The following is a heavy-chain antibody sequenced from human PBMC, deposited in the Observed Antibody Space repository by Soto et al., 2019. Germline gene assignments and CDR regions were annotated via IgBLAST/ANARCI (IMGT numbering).Heavy chain of an antibody. CDR2: ISPYNGDT. Sequence: ASVKVSCKASGYTFNNYGISWVRQAPGQGLEWMGWISPYNGDTNSAPRLQGRVTMTTDTSTSTAYMELRSLRSDDTAVYYCTRDDQQADYGAKWYFDLWGRGTLVTVSS. D-gene: IGHD4-17*01. J-gene: IGHJ2*01. CDR1: GYTFNNYG. CDR3: TRDDQQADYGAKWYFDL. V-gene: IGHV1-18*01.